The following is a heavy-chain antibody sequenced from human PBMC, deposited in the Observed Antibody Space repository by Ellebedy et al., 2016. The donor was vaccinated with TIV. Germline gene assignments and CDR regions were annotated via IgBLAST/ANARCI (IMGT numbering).Heavy chain of an antibody. CDR3: ARGDTTYYYDSSGYYDAFDI. CDR1: GGTFSSYA. Sequence: SVKVSXXASGGTFSSYAISWVRQAPGQGLEWMGGIIPIFGTANYAQKFQGRVTITADESTSTAYMELSSLRSEDTAVYYCARGDTTYYYDSSGYYDAFDIWGQGTMVTVSS. J-gene: IGHJ3*02. CDR2: IIPIFGTA. V-gene: IGHV1-69*13. D-gene: IGHD3-22*01.